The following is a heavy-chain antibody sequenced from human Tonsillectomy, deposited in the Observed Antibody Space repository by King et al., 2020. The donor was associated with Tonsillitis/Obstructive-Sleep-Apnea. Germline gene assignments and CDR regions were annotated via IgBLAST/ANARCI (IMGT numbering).Heavy chain of an antibody. J-gene: IGHJ5*02. V-gene: IGHV3-48*03. CDR1: GFTFSSYE. CDR2: IGTSGSPI. CDR3: ARGYCYDRSAYYPSP. Sequence: QLVQSGGGLVQTGGSLRLSCAVSGFTFSSYEMNWVRQSPGEGVEWGSYIGTSGSPIYYADSVKGRFTISRDNAKNSLYLQMNRLRDEDTAVYCCARGYCYDRSAYYPSPWGQGALVTVSS. D-gene: IGHD3-22*01.